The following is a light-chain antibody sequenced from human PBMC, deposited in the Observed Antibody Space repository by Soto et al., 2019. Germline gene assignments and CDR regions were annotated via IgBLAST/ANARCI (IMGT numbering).Light chain of an antibody. CDR1: QSVSSNY. V-gene: IGKV3-20*01. CDR3: QQYGSSPLT. J-gene: IGKJ4*01. Sequence: ENVLMQSPGTLSLSPGERGTLSCRASQSVSSNYLAWYQQKPGQAPRLLIYGASSRATGIPDRFSGSGSGTDFTLTISRLVPEDFAVYYCQQYGSSPLTFGGGTKVDIK. CDR2: GAS.